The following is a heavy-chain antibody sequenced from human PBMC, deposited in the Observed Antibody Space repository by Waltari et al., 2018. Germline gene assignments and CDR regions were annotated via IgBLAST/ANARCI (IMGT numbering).Heavy chain of an antibody. CDR1: GFTFSSYA. J-gene: IGHJ4*02. D-gene: IGHD7-27*01. CDR3: AKQLGRGYFDY. CDR2: IYSGGST. V-gene: IGHV3-23*03. Sequence: EVQLLESGGGLVQPGGSLRLSCAASGFTFSSYAMSWVRQAPGKGLEWVSVIYSGGSTYYADSVKGRFTISRDNSKNTLYLQMNSLRAEDTAVYCCAKQLGRGYFDYWGQGTLVTVSS.